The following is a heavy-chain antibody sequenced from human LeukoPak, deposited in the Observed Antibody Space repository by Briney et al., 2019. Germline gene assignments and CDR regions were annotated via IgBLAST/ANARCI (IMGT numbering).Heavy chain of an antibody. CDR1: GFTFNSYG. D-gene: IGHD3-22*01. CDR2: ISGSDGST. J-gene: IGHJ4*02. Sequence: GGSLRLSCAASGFTFNSYGMSWVRQAPGKGLEWVSGISGSDGSTYYADSVKGRFTISRDNSKNTLYLQVNSLRAEDTAVYYCAKEGNYYYDSSGYLDIHVDYWGQGTLVTVSS. V-gene: IGHV3-23*01. CDR3: AKEGNYYYDSSGYLDIHVDY.